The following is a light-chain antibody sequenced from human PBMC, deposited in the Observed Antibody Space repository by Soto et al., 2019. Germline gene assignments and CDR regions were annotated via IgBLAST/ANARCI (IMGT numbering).Light chain of an antibody. CDR2: DVI. CDR3: SSFVGGDSFDVI. Sequence: QSALTQPASVSGSPGKSITISCTGTSSDVGSSNLVSWYQQYPDKAPKLMIYDVIKRPSGVPDRFSGSKSGNTASLTVSGLRADDEAVYYCSSFVGGDSFDVIFGGGTKVTVL. V-gene: IGLV2-23*02. CDR1: SSDVGSSNL. J-gene: IGLJ2*01.